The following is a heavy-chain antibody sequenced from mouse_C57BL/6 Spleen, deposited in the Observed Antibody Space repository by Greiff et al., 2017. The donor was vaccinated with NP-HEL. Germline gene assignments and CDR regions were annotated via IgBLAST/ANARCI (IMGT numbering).Heavy chain of an antibody. CDR2: IHPNSGST. CDR1: GYTFTSYW. Sequence: QVQLQQPGAELVKPGASVKLSCKASGYTFTSYWMHWVKQRPGQGLEWIGMIHPNSGSTNYNEKFKSKATLTVDKSSSTAYMQLSSLTSEDSAVYYCARLRGYGSSSYFEVWGTGTTVTVSS. D-gene: IGHD1-1*01. J-gene: IGHJ1*03. CDR3: ARLRGYGSSSYFEV. V-gene: IGHV1-64*01.